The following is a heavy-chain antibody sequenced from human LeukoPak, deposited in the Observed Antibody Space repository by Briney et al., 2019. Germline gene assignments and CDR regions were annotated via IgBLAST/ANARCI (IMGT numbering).Heavy chain of an antibody. J-gene: IGHJ3*02. CDR1: GYTFTGYY. Sequence: ASVKVSCKASGYTFTGYYMHWVRQAPGQGLEWMGRINPNSGGTNYAQKFQGRVTMTRDTSISTAYMELSRLRSDDTAVYYCARAIAAANDAFDIWGQGTMPPSLQ. V-gene: IGHV1-2*06. CDR3: ARAIAAANDAFDI. D-gene: IGHD6-13*01. CDR2: INPNSGGT.